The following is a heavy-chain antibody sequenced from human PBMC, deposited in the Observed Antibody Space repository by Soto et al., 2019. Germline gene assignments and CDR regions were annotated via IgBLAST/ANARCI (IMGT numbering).Heavy chain of an antibody. CDR1: GYTFTSYA. D-gene: IGHD5-12*01. CDR2: INAGNGNT. CDR3: ARDLNIVATMGELDY. V-gene: IGHV1-3*01. J-gene: IGHJ4*02. Sequence: ASVKVSCKASGYTFTSYAMHWVRQAPGQRLEWMGWINAGNGNTKYSQKFQGRVTITRDTSASTAYMELSSLRSEDTAVYYCARDLNIVATMGELDYWGQGTLVTVSS.